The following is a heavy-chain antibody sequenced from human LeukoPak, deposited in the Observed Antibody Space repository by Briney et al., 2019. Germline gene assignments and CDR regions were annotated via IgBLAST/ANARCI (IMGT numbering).Heavy chain of an antibody. CDR1: GFSFSAYA. Sequence: PGGSLRLSCAASGFSFSAYAMHWVRQAPGKGLDWVAMIWSDASNQYYADSVKGRFTISRDNSKNTLYLQLNSLRAEDTAVYYCAKSSSSYYYYYGMDVWGQGTTVTVSS. D-gene: IGHD6-13*01. V-gene: IGHV3-30*02. J-gene: IGHJ6*02. CDR2: IWSDASNQ. CDR3: AKSSSSYYYYYGMDV.